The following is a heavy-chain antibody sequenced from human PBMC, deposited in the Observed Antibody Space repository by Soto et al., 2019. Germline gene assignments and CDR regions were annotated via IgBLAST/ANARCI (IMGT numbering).Heavy chain of an antibody. CDR2: INHSGST. Sequence: SETLSLICAVYGGSFSGYYCSWIRQPPGKGLEWIGEINHSGSTNYNPSLKSRVTISVDTSKNQFSLKLSAVTAADTAVYYCARGITGAVVRGAFDIWGQGTMVTVSS. V-gene: IGHV4-34*01. CDR3: ARGITGAVVRGAFDI. D-gene: IGHD7-27*01. CDR1: GGSFSGYY. J-gene: IGHJ3*02.